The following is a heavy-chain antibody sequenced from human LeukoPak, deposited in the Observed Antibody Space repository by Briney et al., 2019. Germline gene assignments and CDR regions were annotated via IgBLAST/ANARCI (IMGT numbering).Heavy chain of an antibody. CDR2: IYYSGST. V-gene: IGHV4-30-4*01. D-gene: IGHD6-13*01. J-gene: IGHJ5*02. CDR3: ARVESEIAPSHPYNWFDP. CDR1: GGSISSGDYY. Sequence: PSETLSLTRTVSGGSISSGDYYWSWIRQPPGKGLEWIGYIYYSGSTYYNPSLKSRVTISVDTSKNQFSLKLSSVTAADTAVYYCARVESEIAPSHPYNWFDPWGQGTLVTVSS.